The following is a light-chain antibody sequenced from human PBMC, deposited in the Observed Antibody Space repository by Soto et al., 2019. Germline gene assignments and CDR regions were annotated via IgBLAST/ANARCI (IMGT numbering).Light chain of an antibody. Sequence: EIALTQSPATLSLSPGERATLACRASQSVSSYLAWYQQKPGQAPRLLIYDASNRATGIPARFSGSASGTDFTLTISSLEPEDFAVYCCQQRSNWTPITFGQGTRREIK. CDR3: QQRSNWTPIT. J-gene: IGKJ5*01. CDR1: QSVSSY. V-gene: IGKV3-11*01. CDR2: DAS.